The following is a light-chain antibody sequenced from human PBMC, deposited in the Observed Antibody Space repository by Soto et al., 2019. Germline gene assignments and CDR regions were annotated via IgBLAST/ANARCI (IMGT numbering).Light chain of an antibody. CDR3: QQRSNWLSWT. CDR2: DAS. CDR1: QSVSSY. J-gene: IGKJ1*01. Sequence: EIVLTQSPAPLSLSPGERATLSCRASQSVSSYLAWYQQNPGQAPRLLIYDASNRATGIPARFSGSGSGTDFTLPISSLEPEDFAVYYWQQRSNWLSWTFGQGTKVEIK. V-gene: IGKV3-11*01.